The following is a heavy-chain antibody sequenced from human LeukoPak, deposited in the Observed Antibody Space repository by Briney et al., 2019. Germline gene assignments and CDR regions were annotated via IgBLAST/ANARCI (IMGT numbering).Heavy chain of an antibody. CDR1: GYSFADYY. V-gene: IGHV1-2*02. Sequence: ASVKVSCKASGYSFADYYMHWVRQAPGQGLEWMGWIKPNSGGTRSAQKFQGRVTMTRDTSISTAYMELSRLRSDDTAVYYCARGSTHIVVVPAAMENWFDPWGQGTLVTVSS. D-gene: IGHD2-2*01. CDR2: IKPNSGGT. CDR3: ARGSTHIVVVPAAMENWFDP. J-gene: IGHJ5*02.